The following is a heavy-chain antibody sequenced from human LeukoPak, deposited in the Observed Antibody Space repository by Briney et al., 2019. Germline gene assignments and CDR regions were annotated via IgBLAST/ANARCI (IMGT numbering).Heavy chain of an antibody. J-gene: IGHJ4*02. Sequence: PGGSLRLSCAASGFTFSDCYMNWVRQAPGKGLEWVSYVSCGSTYTNYADSVKGRFTVSRDNAKNSLSLQMSSLRSEDTAVYFCARSPYASGTPPTRLEDWGQGTLVTVSS. CDR1: GFTFSDCY. D-gene: IGHD1-1*01. V-gene: IGHV3-11*03. CDR3: ARSPYASGTPPTRLED. CDR2: VSCGSTYT.